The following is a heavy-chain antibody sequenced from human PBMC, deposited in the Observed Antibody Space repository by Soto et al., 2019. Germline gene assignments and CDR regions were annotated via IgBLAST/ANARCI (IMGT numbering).Heavy chain of an antibody. Sequence: ASETLSLTCAVSGGSISSGGYSWSWIRQPPGKGLEWIGYIYHSGSTYYNPSLKSRVTISVDRSKNQFSLKLSSVTAADTAVYYCARGVTMCGGDCYSLFDYWGQGTLVTVSS. V-gene: IGHV4-30-2*01. CDR1: GGSISSGGYS. CDR3: ARGVTMCGGDCYSLFDY. J-gene: IGHJ4*02. D-gene: IGHD2-21*02. CDR2: IYHSGST.